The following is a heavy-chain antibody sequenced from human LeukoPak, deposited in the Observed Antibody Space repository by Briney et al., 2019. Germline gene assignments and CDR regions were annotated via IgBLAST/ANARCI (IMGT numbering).Heavy chain of an antibody. CDR1: GGSFSGYY. CDR2: INHSGST. J-gene: IGHJ6*02. CDR3: ARNPMIVVAAPGMDV. Sequence: PSETLSLTCAVYGGSFSGYYWSWIRRPPGKGLEWIGEINHSGSTNYNPSLKSRVTISVDTSKNQFSLKLSSVTAADTAVYYCARNPMIVVAAPGMDVWGQGTTVTVSS. D-gene: IGHD3-22*01. V-gene: IGHV4-34*01.